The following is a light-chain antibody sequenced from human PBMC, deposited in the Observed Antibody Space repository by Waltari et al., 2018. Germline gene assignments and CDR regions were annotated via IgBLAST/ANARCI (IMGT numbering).Light chain of an antibody. CDR1: QRISGW. V-gene: IGKV1-5*01. Sequence: DILMTQSPSTLSASVGDRVTITCRASQRISGWLAWYAQAPGKAPKILFSDVSSLESGVPSRFSGSGSGTKFTLTISSLQPDDFATYYCQHYSSYLVTFGEGTKVEI. CDR3: QHYSSYLVT. J-gene: IGKJ4*01. CDR2: DVS.